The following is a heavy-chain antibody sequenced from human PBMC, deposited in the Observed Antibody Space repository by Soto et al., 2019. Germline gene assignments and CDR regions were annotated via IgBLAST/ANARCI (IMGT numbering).Heavy chain of an antibody. D-gene: IGHD3-10*01. CDR2: VYYIGNT. CDR3: ARGGSMVRGVSTVADEYYFDS. CDR1: GDSINYYH. J-gene: IGHJ4*02. Sequence: PSETLSLTCLVSGDSINYYHWGWIRQSPGKGLEWLGYVYYIGNTFNNPSLNSRVTVSIDTSRSQFSLNLRSVTAADTAVYYCARGGSMVRGVSTVADEYYFDSWGQGTLVTVSS. V-gene: IGHV4-59*08.